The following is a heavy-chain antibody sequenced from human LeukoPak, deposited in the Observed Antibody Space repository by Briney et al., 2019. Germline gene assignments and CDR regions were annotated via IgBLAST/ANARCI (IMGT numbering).Heavy chain of an antibody. Sequence: GGSLRLSCAASRFAFSPYTMTWVRQAPGKGLEWVASISTTGTYKSYADSVKGRFTISRDNANNSLYLQMNSLRAEDTAVYYCARLGIITAAGSNDYWGQGTLVTLSS. D-gene: IGHD6-13*01. CDR2: ISTTGTYK. V-gene: IGHV3-21*04. J-gene: IGHJ4*02. CDR3: ARLGIITAAGSNDY. CDR1: RFAFSPYT.